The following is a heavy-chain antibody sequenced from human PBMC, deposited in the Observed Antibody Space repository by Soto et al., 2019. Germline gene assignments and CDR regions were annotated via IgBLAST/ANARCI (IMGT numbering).Heavy chain of an antibody. J-gene: IGHJ6*02. Sequence: GGSLRLSCAASGFTFSSYGMHWVRQAPGKGLEWVAVISYDGSNKYYADSVKGRFTISRDNSKNTLYLQMNSLRAEDTAVYYCAKGPELLLPLSYYGMDVWGQGTTVTVSS. CDR1: GFTFSSYG. CDR3: AKGPELLLPLSYYGMDV. D-gene: IGHD2-15*01. CDR2: ISYDGSNK. V-gene: IGHV3-30*18.